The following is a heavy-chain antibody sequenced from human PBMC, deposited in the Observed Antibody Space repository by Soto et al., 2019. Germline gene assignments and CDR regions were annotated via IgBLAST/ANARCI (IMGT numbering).Heavy chain of an antibody. D-gene: IGHD4-17*01. CDR1: GYTFTSYG. V-gene: IGHV1-18*04. CDR2: ISAYNGNT. Sequence: ASVKVSCKASGYTFTSYGISWVRQAPGQGLEWMGWISAYNGNTNYAQKLQGRATMTTDTSTSTAYMELRSLRSDDTAVYYCARAPRTTVTTYWFDPWGQGTLVTVSS. J-gene: IGHJ5*02. CDR3: ARAPRTTVTTYWFDP.